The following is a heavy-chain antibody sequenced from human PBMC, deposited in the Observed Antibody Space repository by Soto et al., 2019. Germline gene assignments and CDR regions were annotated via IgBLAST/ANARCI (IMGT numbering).Heavy chain of an antibody. Sequence: QVLLVESGGGVVQPGSSLRLSCAASGFSFTGHGMHWVRQAPGKGLEWVALIYYDGSDEYYADSVKGRFSISRDNSKNTVYLQMNNLTIEDAAVYYCAQDRGLPPSNLWPVSGIDFGCWGQGTLVTVSS. D-gene: IGHD2-21*01. CDR2: IYYDGSDE. CDR3: AQDRGLPPSNLWPVSGIDFGC. V-gene: IGHV3-33*06. CDR1: GFSFTGHG. J-gene: IGHJ4*02.